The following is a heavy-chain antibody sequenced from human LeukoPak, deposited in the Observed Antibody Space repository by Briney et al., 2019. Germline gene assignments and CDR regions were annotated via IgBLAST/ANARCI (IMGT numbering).Heavy chain of an antibody. J-gene: IGHJ4*02. Sequence: SETLSLTCTVSGGSISSSSYYWGWIRQPPGKGLEWIGSIYYSGSTYYNPSLKSRVTISVDTSKNQFSLKLSSVTAADTAVYYCARGGKSYYYDSSGYYFADYGGQGTLVTVSS. CDR2: IYYSGST. CDR1: GGSISSSSYY. V-gene: IGHV4-39*07. D-gene: IGHD3-22*01. CDR3: ARGGKSYYYDSSGYYFADY.